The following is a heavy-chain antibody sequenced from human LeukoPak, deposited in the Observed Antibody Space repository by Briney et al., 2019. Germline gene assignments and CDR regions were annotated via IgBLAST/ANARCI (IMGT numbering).Heavy chain of an antibody. D-gene: IGHD3-10*01. CDR2: ISGDGSLT. J-gene: IGHJ6*02. V-gene: IGHV3-74*01. CDR1: GFTFSTYW. Sequence: GGSLRLSCAASGFTFSTYWMYWVRQAPGKEVVWVSRISGDGSLTSYADSVRGRFTISRDNAKETLYLQMTSLRVEDTAVYSCASLLTPYHGSGGGGMDVWGQGTTVTVSS. CDR3: ASLLTPYHGSGGGGMDV.